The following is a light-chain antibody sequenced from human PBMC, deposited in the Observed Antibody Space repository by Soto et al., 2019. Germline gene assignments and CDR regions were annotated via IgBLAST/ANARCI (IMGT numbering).Light chain of an antibody. J-gene: IGKJ4*01. V-gene: IGKV3D-15*01. Sequence: DIVMTQSPATLSESPGERVTLSCRASQSVNSNLAWYQQKPGQPPRLLIYDATSRATGIPSRFSGSGSGTDFTLTIISLQSEDFAVYFCQQYHDWPPLTFGGGTKVEIK. CDR3: QQYHDWPPLT. CDR2: DAT. CDR1: QSVNSN.